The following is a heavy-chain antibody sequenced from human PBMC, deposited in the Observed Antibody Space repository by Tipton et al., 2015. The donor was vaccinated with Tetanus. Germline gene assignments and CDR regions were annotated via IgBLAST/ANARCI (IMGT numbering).Heavy chain of an antibody. D-gene: IGHD6-13*01. CDR1: GFTITSFA. Sequence: SLRLSCAASGFTITSFAMSWVRQAPGKGLEWVSYISASGSIIFYADSVRGRFTISRDNAKDSLYLQMNSLRDEDTAVYFCACHRHSNWFDYWGQGTLVTVSS. J-gene: IGHJ4*02. V-gene: IGHV3-48*02. CDR2: ISASGSII. CDR3: ACHRHSNWFDY.